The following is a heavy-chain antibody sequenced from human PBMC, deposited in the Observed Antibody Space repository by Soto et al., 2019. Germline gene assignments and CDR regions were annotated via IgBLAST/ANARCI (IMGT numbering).Heavy chain of an antibody. CDR3: ARPRTVATTKGYDY. D-gene: IGHD1-1*01. Sequence: SVKVSCKASGGTFSNYPFTWVRQAPGQGLERMGSIIPIFGATNYAKNFQGRVTITADESASTAFMELGSLTSADTALYYCARPRTVATTKGYDYWGQGTLVTVSS. J-gene: IGHJ4*02. CDR2: IIPIFGAT. CDR1: GGTFSNYP. V-gene: IGHV1-69*13.